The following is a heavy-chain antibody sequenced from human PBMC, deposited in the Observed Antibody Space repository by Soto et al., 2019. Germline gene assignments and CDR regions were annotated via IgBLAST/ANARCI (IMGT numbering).Heavy chain of an antibody. D-gene: IGHD2-2*01. Sequence: TSETLSLTCTFSGCSISSSSYCLGWIRKPPGKGLEWIGSIYYSGSTYYNPSLKSRVTISVDTSKNQFSLKLSSVTAADTAVYYCARHWDVVPAATFMWFDPWGQGTLVTVSS. J-gene: IGHJ5*02. CDR3: ARHWDVVPAATFMWFDP. V-gene: IGHV4-39*01. CDR1: GCSISSSSYC. CDR2: IYYSGST.